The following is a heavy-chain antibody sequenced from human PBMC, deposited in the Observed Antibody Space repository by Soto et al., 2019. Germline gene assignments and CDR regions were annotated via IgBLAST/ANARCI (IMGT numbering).Heavy chain of an antibody. Sequence: SEPLYFARAIYGGYFRCLYWSWIRQPPGKGLEWIGEINHSGSTNYNPSLKSRVTISVDTSKNQFSLKLSSVTAADTAVYYCAGAPVRNWFDPWGQGTLVT. CDR2: INHSGST. V-gene: IGHV4-34*01. CDR3: AGAPVRNWFDP. J-gene: IGHJ5*02. CDR1: GGYFRCLY. D-gene: IGHD6-6*01.